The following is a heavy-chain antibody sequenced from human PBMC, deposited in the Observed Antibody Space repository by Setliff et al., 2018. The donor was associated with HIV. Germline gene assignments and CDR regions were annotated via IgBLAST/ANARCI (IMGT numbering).Heavy chain of an antibody. D-gene: IGHD6-13*01. Sequence: GGSLRLSCAASGFTFSSSEMNWVRQAPGKGLEWVSYISGSGSTIYYADSVKGRFTISRDNSKNSLSLQMNSLRAEDTAIYYCARDHRPSTSNWHHWFDPWGPRTLVTVSS. V-gene: IGHV3-48*03. CDR2: ISGSGSTI. J-gene: IGHJ5*02. CDR1: GFTFSSSE. CDR3: ARDHRPSTSNWHHWFDP.